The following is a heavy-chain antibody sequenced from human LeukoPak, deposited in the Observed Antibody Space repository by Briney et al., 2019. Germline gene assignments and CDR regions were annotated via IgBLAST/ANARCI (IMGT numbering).Heavy chain of an antibody. CDR1: GYTFTGYY. D-gene: IGHD3-22*01. CDR2: INPNSGGT. J-gene: IGHJ6*02. V-gene: IGHV1-2*02. Sequence: ASVKVSCKASGYTFTGYYMHWVRQAPGQGLEWMGWINPNSGGTNYAQKFQGRVTMTRDTSISTAYMELSRLRSEDTAVYYCARAGNYYDSSGYSFYYYGMDVWGQGTTVTVSS. CDR3: ARAGNYYDSSGYSFYYYGMDV.